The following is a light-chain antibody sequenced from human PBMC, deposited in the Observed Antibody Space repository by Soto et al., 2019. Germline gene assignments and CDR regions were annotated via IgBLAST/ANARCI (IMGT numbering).Light chain of an antibody. Sequence: EIVLTQSPGSLPLSPGERATLSCRASQSVSSKVAWYQQKPGQAPKLLIFGASSRATGIPDRYSGSGSGTDFNLTISRLDPENFALYDCQQYGNTPITFGQGTRLEIK. J-gene: IGKJ5*01. CDR2: GAS. CDR1: QSVSSK. V-gene: IGKV3-20*01. CDR3: QQYGNTPIT.